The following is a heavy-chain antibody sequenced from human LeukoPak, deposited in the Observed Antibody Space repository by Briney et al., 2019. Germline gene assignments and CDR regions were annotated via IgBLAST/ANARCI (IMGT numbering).Heavy chain of an antibody. V-gene: IGHV1-46*01. D-gene: IGHD2-15*01. CDR2: INPSGGST. Sequence: GASVKVSCKASGYTFTSYYMHWVRQAPGQGLEWMGIINPSGGSTSYAQKFQGRVTMTRDTSTSTVYMELSSLRSEDTVVYYCARDSSDIRSLIAHWGQGTLVTVSS. CDR3: ARDSSDIRSLIAH. J-gene: IGHJ1*01. CDR1: GYTFTSYY.